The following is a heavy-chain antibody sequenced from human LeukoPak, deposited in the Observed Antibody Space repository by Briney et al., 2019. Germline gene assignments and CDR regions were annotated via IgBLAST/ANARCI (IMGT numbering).Heavy chain of an antibody. D-gene: IGHD5-24*01. J-gene: IGHJ4*02. CDR2: ISSSGSTI. CDR1: GFTFSDYY. Sequence: GGSLRLSCAASGFTFSDYYMSWIRQAPGKGLEWVSYISSSGSTIYYADSVKGRFTISRDNAKNSLYLQMNSLRAEDTAVYYCAREGPRMATIVGVFDYWGQGTLVTVSS. V-gene: IGHV3-11*04. CDR3: AREGPRMATIVGVFDY.